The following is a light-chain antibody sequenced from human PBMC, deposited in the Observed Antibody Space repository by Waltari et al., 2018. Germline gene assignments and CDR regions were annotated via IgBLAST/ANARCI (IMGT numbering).Light chain of an antibody. CDR3: QQFNTYPIP. CDR1: HSISTW. V-gene: IGKV1-5*03. J-gene: IGKJ3*01. CDR2: EAS. Sequence: DIQMTQSPSTLSASVGDRVTITCRASHSISTWLAWYPQKPGKSPKLLIYEASSLENVVPSRFSGSGSGTEFTHTISSLQPDDFATYYCQQFNTYPIPFGRGTKVDSK.